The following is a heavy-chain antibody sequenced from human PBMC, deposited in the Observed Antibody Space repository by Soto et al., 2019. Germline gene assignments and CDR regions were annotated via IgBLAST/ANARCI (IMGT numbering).Heavy chain of an antibody. CDR1: GGSISSYY. J-gene: IGHJ4*02. CDR3: ARGRNYDFWSGYHDFDY. D-gene: IGHD3-3*01. CDR2: IYYSGST. V-gene: IGHV4-59*01. Sequence: SETLSLTCTVSGGSISSYYWSWIRQPPGKGLEWIGYIYYSGSTNYNPSLKSRVTISVDTSKNQFSLRLSSVTAADTAVYYCARGRNYDFWSGYHDFDYWGQGTLVTVSS.